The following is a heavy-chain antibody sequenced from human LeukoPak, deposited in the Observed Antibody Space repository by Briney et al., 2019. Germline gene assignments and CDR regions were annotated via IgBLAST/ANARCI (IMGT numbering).Heavy chain of an antibody. Sequence: ASVKVSCKASGYTFTTYAMNWVRQAPGQGLEWMGWINTNTGNPTYAQGFTGRFVFSLDTSVRMAYLQISSLKAEDTAVYYCARRRDILLLGFGGMDVWGQGTTVTVSS. CDR1: GYTFTTYA. J-gene: IGHJ6*02. V-gene: IGHV7-4-1*04. CDR2: INTNTGNP. CDR3: ARRRDILLLGFGGMDV. D-gene: IGHD3-10*01.